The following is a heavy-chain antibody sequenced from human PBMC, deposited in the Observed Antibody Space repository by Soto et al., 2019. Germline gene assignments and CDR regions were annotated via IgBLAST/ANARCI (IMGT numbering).Heavy chain of an antibody. J-gene: IGHJ6*02. CDR2: IYSSGST. D-gene: IGHD3-10*01. CDR1: GGSVSSDTHY. Sequence: PSETLSLTCTVSGGSVSSDTHYWSWIRQPPGKRLEWIGFIYSSGSTNYNPSLKSRVTMSVDTSKNQFSLKLRSVIVADTAVYYCATGGAPFYYYYGMDVWGQGTTVTVSS. CDR3: ATGGAPFYYYYGMDV. V-gene: IGHV4-61*01.